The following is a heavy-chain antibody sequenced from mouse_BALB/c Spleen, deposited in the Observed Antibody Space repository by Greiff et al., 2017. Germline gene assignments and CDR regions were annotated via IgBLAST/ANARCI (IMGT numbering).Heavy chain of an antibody. CDR1: GFTFSSYA. Sequence: EVMLVESGGGLVKPGGSPKLSCAASGFTFSSYAMSWVRQTPEKRLEWVATISSGGSYTYYPDSVKGRFTISRDNAKNTLYLQMSSLRSEGTAMYYCARGAMDYWGQGTSVTVSS. CDR2: ISSGGSYT. J-gene: IGHJ4*01. CDR3: ARGAMDY. V-gene: IGHV5-9-1*01.